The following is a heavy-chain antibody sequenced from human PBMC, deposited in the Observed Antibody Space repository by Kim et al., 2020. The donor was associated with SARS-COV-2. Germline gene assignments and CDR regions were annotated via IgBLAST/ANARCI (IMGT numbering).Heavy chain of an antibody. J-gene: IGHJ4*02. CDR2: IWYDGSKK. CDR1: GFTFSSYG. Sequence: GGSLRLSCAASGFTFSSYGMHWVRQAPGKGLEWVAVIWYDGSKKYYADSVKGRFTISRDYSKNTLYLQMNSLRAEDTAVYYCAKDAHMTAGEGYLDYWGQGTLVTASS. D-gene: IGHD2-21*02. V-gene: IGHV3-33*06. CDR3: AKDAHMTAGEGYLDY.